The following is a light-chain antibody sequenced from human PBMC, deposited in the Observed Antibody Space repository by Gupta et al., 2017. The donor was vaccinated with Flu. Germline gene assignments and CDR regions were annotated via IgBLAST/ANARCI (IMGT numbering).Light chain of an antibody. Sequence: PSTLSAPVGDRVTITCRASQSRDSWLAWYQQKPGKAPKLLIYKSSNLESGVPSRFSGSGSGTEFTLTIRSLQPDDFATYYCQQYRSYPWTFGQGTTVEIQ. CDR3: QQYRSYPWT. CDR2: KSS. V-gene: IGKV1-5*03. J-gene: IGKJ1*01. CDR1: QSRDSW.